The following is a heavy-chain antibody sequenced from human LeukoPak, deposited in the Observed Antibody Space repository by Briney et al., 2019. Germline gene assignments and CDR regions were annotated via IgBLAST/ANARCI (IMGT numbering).Heavy chain of an antibody. CDR1: GDSVSGTSAG. CDR2: TYYTSTWYN. Sequence: SQTLSLTCVISGDSVSGTSAGWNWIRQSPSRGLEWLGRTYYTSTWYNDYAVSVKGRILITPDTSKNQFSLQLNSVTPDDTAVYYCTRGWLQSGFDYWGQGTLVTVSS. J-gene: IGHJ4*02. CDR3: TRGWLQSGFDY. D-gene: IGHD5-24*01. V-gene: IGHV6-1*01.